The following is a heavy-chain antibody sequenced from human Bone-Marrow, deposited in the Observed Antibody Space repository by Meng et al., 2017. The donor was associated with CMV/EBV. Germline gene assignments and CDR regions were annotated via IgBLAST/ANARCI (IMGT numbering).Heavy chain of an antibody. CDR1: GYSFTSYW. CDR3: ARRPSTNFVSDY. J-gene: IGHJ4*02. Sequence: GGSLRLSCKGSGYSFTSYWFGWLRQMPGKGLEWMGIIYPGDSYTRYSPTFQGQVTISADKSISPAYLQWSSLKASDTDMYYCARRPSTNFVSDYCGQGTLVTVSS. D-gene: IGHD2-2*01. V-gene: IGHV5-51*01. CDR2: IYPGDSYT.